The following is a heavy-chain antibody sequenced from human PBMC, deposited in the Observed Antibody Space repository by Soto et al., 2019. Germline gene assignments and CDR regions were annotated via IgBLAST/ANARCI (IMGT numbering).Heavy chain of an antibody. D-gene: IGHD5-12*01. CDR2: ISFDGRNK. Sequence: QEQLVESGGGVVQPGRSLRLSCAASGFTFGHYAMHWVRQAPGKGLQWVSSISFDGRNKYYVDSVKGRFTISRDNSKNTLYLEVDSLRAEDTAVYYCAKDSRVGDGYNLGFDYWGQGTLVTVSS. V-gene: IGHV3-30*04. J-gene: IGHJ4*02. CDR1: GFTFGHYA. CDR3: AKDSRVGDGYNLGFDY.